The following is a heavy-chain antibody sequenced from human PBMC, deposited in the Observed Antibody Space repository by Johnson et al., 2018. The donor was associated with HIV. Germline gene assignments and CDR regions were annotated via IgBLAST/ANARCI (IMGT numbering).Heavy chain of an antibody. CDR2: INGDGSGI. Sequence: VQLVESGGGLVQPGGSPRLSCAASGFTFSSYWMHWVRQGPGKGLVWVSRINGDGSGITYADSVKGRFTISRDNAKNTLYLQMNSLRAEDTAVYYCASFWATGAFDIWGQGTMVTVSS. CDR3: ASFWATGAFDI. D-gene: IGHD3-10*01. CDR1: GFTFSSYW. J-gene: IGHJ3*02. V-gene: IGHV3-74*02.